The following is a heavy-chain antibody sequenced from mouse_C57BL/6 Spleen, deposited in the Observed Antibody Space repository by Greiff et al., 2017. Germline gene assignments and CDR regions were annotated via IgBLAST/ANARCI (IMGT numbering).Heavy chain of an antibody. CDR3: ARSRITTVVAPFDY. CDR1: GYAFTNYL. Sequence: QVQLQQSGAELVRPGTSVKVSCKASGYAFTNYLIEWVKQRPGQGLEWIGVINPGSGGTNYKEKFKGKATLTADKSSSTAYMQLSSLTSEDSAVYFCARSRITTVVAPFDYWGQGTTLTVSS. D-gene: IGHD1-1*01. CDR2: INPGSGGT. V-gene: IGHV1-54*01. J-gene: IGHJ2*01.